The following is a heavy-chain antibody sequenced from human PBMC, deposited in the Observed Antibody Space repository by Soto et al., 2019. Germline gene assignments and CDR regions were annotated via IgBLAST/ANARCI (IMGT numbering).Heavy chain of an antibody. D-gene: IGHD4-17*01. J-gene: IGHJ3*02. Sequence: QVQLVQSGAEVKKPGASVKVSCKASGYTFTSYAMHWVRQAPGQRLEWMGWINAGNGNTKYSQKFQGRVTITRDKSASTADMELSSLRCEDTGVYCCAIDPAYGNAFDIWGQGTMVTVSS. V-gene: IGHV1-3*01. CDR3: AIDPAYGNAFDI. CDR1: GYTFTSYA. CDR2: INAGNGNT.